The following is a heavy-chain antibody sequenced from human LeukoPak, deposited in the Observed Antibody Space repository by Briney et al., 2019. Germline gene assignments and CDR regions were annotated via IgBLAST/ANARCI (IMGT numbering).Heavy chain of an antibody. J-gene: IGHJ4*02. CDR2: ISGSGGST. Sequence: PGGSLRLSCAASGFAFSSYAMSWVRQAPGKGLEWVSAISGSGGSTYYADSVKGWFTISRDNSKNTLYLQMNSLRAEDTAVYYCAKYGEFLEWLSHHFDYWGQGTLVTVSS. CDR3: AKYGEFLEWLSHHFDY. CDR1: GFAFSSYA. D-gene: IGHD3-3*01. V-gene: IGHV3-23*01.